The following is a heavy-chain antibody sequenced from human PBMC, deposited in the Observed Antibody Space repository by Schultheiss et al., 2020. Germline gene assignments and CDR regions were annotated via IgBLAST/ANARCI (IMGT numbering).Heavy chain of an antibody. J-gene: IGHJ4*02. Sequence: SETLSLTCTVSGGSISSYYWSWIRQPPGKGLEWIGEINHSGSTNYNPSLKSRVTISVDTSKNQFSLKLSSVTAADTAVYYCARGRNWAVKYWGQGTLVTVSS. V-gene: IGHV4-59*01. CDR2: INHSGST. D-gene: IGHD2/OR15-2a*01. CDR3: ARGRNWAVKY. CDR1: GGSISSYY.